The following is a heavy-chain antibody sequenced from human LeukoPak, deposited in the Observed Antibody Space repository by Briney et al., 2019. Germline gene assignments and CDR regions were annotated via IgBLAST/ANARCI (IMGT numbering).Heavy chain of an antibody. CDR1: GYTFSSYY. V-gene: IGHV1-46*01. CDR3: ARGRGGGSYYNYFDS. Sequence: ASVKVSCKASGYTFSSYYMHWVRQAPGQGLEWMGVINPSGGSTNYAQYFQGRVTMTRDTSTNTVYMELTSLTSDDTAVYYCARGRGGGSYYNYFDSWGQGTLVTVSS. J-gene: IGHJ4*02. CDR2: INPSGGST. D-gene: IGHD1-26*01.